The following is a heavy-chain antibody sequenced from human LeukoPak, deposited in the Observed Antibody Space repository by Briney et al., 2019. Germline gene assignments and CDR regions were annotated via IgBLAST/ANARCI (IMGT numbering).Heavy chain of an antibody. CDR2: ICSGGNI. D-gene: IGHD1-1*01. J-gene: IGHJ4*02. V-gene: IGHV4-39*02. CDR1: GGSVSSSYY. CDR3: ARDGPWKSDY. Sequence: SSETLSLTCTVSGGSVSSSYYWGWIRQPPGKGLEWIGSICSGGNICSNPSPESRVTISVDSSRSRFFLQLTSATAADTAVYFCARDGPWKSDYWGQGTLVTVSS.